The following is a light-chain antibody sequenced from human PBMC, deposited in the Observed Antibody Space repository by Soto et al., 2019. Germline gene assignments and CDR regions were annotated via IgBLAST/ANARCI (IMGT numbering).Light chain of an antibody. CDR3: QQRSNWP. J-gene: IGKJ2*01. CDR1: QSVSSS. V-gene: IGKV3-11*01. Sequence: EIVLTQSPATLSLSPGEIATLSCRASQSVSSSLAWYQQKPGQAPRLLIYDASNRATGIPARFSGSGSGTDFTLTISSLEPEDFAVYYCQQRSNWPFGQGTKLEIK. CDR2: DAS.